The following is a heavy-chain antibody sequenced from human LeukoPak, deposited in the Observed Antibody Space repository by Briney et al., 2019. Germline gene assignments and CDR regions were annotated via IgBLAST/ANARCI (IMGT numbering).Heavy chain of an antibody. D-gene: IGHD7-27*01. Sequence: SGPALVKPTQTLTLTCTFSGFSLSTSGMCVSWIRQPPGKALEWLALIDWDDDKYYSTSLKTRLTISKDTSKNQVVLTMTNMDPVDTATYYCTRIGGANWGKAFDIWGQGTMVTVSS. V-gene: IGHV2-70*01. CDR2: IDWDDDK. CDR3: TRIGGANWGKAFDI. J-gene: IGHJ3*02. CDR1: GFSLSTSGMC.